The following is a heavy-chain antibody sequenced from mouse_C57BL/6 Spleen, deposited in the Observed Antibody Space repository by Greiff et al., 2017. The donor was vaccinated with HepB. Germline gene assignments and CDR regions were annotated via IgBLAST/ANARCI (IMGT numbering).Heavy chain of an antibody. D-gene: IGHD1-1*01. V-gene: IGHV1-80*01. Sequence: QVQLQQSGAELVKPGASVKISCKASGYAFSSYWMNWVKQRPGKGLEWIGQIYPGDGDTNYNGKFKGKATLTADKSSSTAYMQLSSLTSEDSAVYFCARWPVFGGSSGYWGQGTTLTVSS. CDR2: IYPGDGDT. J-gene: IGHJ2*01. CDR3: ARWPVFGGSSGY. CDR1: GYAFSSYW.